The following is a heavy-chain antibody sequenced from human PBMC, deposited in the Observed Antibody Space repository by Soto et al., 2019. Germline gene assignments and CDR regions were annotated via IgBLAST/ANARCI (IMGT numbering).Heavy chain of an antibody. CDR1: GGTFSSYA. CDR3: ARTLRLAGNLASPCGYFDY. Sequence: QVQLVQSGAEVKKPGSSVKVSCKASGGTFSSYAISWVRQAPGQGLEWMGAIIPIFRTANYPQKFQGRVTITADESTNTAYMELSSLRSEDTAVYYCARTLRLAGNLASPCGYFDYWGQGTLVTVSS. J-gene: IGHJ4*02. V-gene: IGHV1-69*12. D-gene: IGHD6-13*01. CDR2: IIPIFRTA.